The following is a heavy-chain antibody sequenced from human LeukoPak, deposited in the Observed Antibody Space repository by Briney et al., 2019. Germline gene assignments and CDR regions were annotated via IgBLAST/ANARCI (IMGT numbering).Heavy chain of an antibody. CDR3: ARFSVRGVHYYYYMDV. CDR2: INWNGGST. V-gene: IGHV3-20*04. D-gene: IGHD3-10*01. Sequence: PGGSLRLSCAASGFTFDDYGMSWVRQAPGKGLEWVSGINWNGGSTGYADSVKGRFTISRDNAKNSLYLQMNSLRAEDTALYYCARFSVRGVHYYYYMDVWGKGPTVTVSS. CDR1: GFTFDDYG. J-gene: IGHJ6*03.